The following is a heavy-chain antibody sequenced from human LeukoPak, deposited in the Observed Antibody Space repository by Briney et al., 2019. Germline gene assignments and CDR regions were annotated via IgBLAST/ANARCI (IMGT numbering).Heavy chain of an antibody. J-gene: IGHJ4*02. V-gene: IGHV4-38-2*02. D-gene: IGHD3-9*01. CDR3: AREPVSYDILTGYQRGPYFDY. CDR1: GYSISSGYY. Sequence: SETLSLTCTVSGYSISSGYYWGWIRQPPGKGLEWIGSIYHSGSTYYNPSLKSRVTISVDTSKNQFSLKLSSVTAADTAVYYCAREPVSYDILTGYQRGPYFDYWGQGTLVTVSS. CDR2: IYHSGST.